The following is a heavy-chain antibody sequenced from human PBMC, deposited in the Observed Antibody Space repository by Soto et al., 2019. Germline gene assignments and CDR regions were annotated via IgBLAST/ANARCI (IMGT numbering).Heavy chain of an antibody. CDR1: GGSISSGGYY. V-gene: IGHV4-31*03. D-gene: IGHD5-12*01. Sequence: QVQLQESGPGLVKPSQTLSLTCTVSGGSISSGGYYWSWIRQHPGKGLEWIGYIYYSGSTYYNPSLKSRVTISVDTSKNQFSLKLSSVTAADTAVYYCARALQPRKYSGNDRYYYYYYMDVWGKGTTVTVSS. CDR2: IYYSGST. J-gene: IGHJ6*03. CDR3: ARALQPRKYSGNDRYYYYYYMDV.